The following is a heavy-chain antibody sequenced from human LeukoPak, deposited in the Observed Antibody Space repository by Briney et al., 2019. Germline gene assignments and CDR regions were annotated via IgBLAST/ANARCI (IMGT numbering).Heavy chain of an antibody. J-gene: IGHJ5*02. CDR2: ISYDGSNK. CDR1: GFTFSSYA. Sequence: GGSLRLSCAASGFTFSSYAMHWVRRAPGKGLEWVAVISYDGSNKYYADSVKGRFTISRDNSKNTLYLQMNSLRAEDTAVYYCASNGRGYYDFWSGYSGWFDPWGQGTLVTVSS. V-gene: IGHV3-30*04. CDR3: ASNGRGYYDFWSGYSGWFDP. D-gene: IGHD3-3*01.